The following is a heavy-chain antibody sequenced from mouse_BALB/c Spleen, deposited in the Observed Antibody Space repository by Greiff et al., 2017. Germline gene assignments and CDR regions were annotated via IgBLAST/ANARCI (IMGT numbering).Heavy chain of an antibody. V-gene: IGHV1-67*01. CDR2: ISTYSGNT. CDR1: GYTFTDYA. D-gene: IGHD2-14*01. Sequence: QVQLQQSGPELVRPGVSVKISCKGSGYTFTDYAMHWVKQSHAKSLEWIGVISTYSGNTNYNQKFKGKATLTVDKSSSTAYMELARLTSEDSAIYYSARVYYRYDGAYAMDYWGQGTSVTVSS. J-gene: IGHJ4*01. CDR3: ARVYYRYDGAYAMDY.